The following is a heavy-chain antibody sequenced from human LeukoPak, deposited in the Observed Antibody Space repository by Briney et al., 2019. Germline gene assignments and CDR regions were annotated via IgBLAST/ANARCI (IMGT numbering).Heavy chain of an antibody. D-gene: IGHD3-3*02. CDR1: GFTFSSYW. CDR3: AREDNGISRKNAFDI. Sequence: GSLRLSCAASGFTFSSYWMSWVRQAPGKGLEWVANIKQDGSEKYYVDSVKGRFTISRDNAKNSLYLQMNSLRAEDTAVYYCAREDNGISRKNAFDIWGQGTMVTVSS. V-gene: IGHV3-7*01. CDR2: IKQDGSEK. J-gene: IGHJ3*02.